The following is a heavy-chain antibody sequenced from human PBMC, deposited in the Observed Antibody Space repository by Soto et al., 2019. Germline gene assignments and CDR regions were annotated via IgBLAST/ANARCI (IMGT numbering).Heavy chain of an antibody. CDR1: GFTFSNYW. J-gene: IGHJ4*02. CDR3: ARDLLQVAAQGGVD. Sequence: GGSLRLSCAASGFTFSNYWMSWVRQAPGKGLEWVANIKEDGSEKNYEDSVRGRFTISRDNAKSSLLLQMSSLRAEDTAIYYCARDLLQVAAQGGVDWGQGILVTVSS. D-gene: IGHD6-19*01. CDR2: IKEDGSEK. V-gene: IGHV3-7*01.